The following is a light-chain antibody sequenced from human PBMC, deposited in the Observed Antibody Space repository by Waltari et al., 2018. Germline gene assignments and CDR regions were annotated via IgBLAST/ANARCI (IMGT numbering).Light chain of an antibody. V-gene: IGKV1-33*01. CDR1: QDIVKF. CDR2: GAS. Sequence: IQMTQSPSSLSASVGHRVTITCQASQDIVKFLNWYQQKPGEVPKLLIYGASTLTTGVPSRFSGSGSGTDFTFTITNLQPEDVATYYCQQYDNYLFVTFGGGTKLEIK. CDR3: QQYDNYLFVT. J-gene: IGKJ4*01.